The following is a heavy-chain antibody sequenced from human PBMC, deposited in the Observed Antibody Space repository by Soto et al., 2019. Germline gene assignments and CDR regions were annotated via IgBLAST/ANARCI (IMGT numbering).Heavy chain of an antibody. Sequence: QVQLQESGPGLVKPSETLSLTCTVSGDSISTYYWSWIRQSPGKGLEWIGYVYHSGSTNHNPSLKSRVAISVDTSKNQFSRRLTSVTAADTAVYYCARDGSPENYYAAAMDIWGQGTAVTVSS. J-gene: IGHJ6*02. V-gene: IGHV4-59*01. CDR1: GDSISTYY. CDR3: ARDGSPENYYAAAMDI. CDR2: VYHSGST. D-gene: IGHD1-26*01.